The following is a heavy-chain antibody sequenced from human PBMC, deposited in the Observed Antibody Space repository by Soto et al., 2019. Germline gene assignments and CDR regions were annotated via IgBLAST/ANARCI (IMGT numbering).Heavy chain of an antibody. CDR3: ARGRGDGYNQDWYFDL. D-gene: IGHD3-10*01. CDR2: INHSGST. V-gene: IGHV4-34*01. Sequence: LTCAVYGGSFSGYYWNWIRQPPGKGLEWIGEINHSGSTNYNPSLKSRVSISEGTSNNQFSLKLSSVTAADTAVYYCARGRGDGYNQDWYFDLWGRGTLVTVSS. J-gene: IGHJ2*01. CDR1: GGSFSGYY.